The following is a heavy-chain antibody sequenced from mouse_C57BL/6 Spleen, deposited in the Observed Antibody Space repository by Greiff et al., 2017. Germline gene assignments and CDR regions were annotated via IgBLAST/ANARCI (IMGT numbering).Heavy chain of an antibody. V-gene: IGHV1-80*01. J-gene: IGHJ3*01. CDR3: AREDYYGSPWFAY. CDR2: IYPGDGDT. CDR1: GYAFSSYW. Sequence: QVQLQQSGAELVKPGASVKISCKASGYAFSSYWMNWVKQRPGKGLEWIGQIYPGDGDTNYNGKFKGKATLTADKSSSTAYMQLSSLTSEDSAVYFCAREDYYGSPWFAYWGQGTLVTVSA. D-gene: IGHD1-1*01.